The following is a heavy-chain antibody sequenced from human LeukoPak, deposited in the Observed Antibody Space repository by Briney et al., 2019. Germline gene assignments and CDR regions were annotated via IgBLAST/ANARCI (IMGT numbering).Heavy chain of an antibody. Sequence: PGGSLPVFCAASGFTFSSYEMNWVRQAPGKGLEWVSYISSSGSTIYYADSVKGRFTISRDNAKNSLYLQMNTLRAEDTAVYYCARDVSLVYWGRGTLDPVSS. CDR1: GFTFSSYE. D-gene: IGHD2-8*02. CDR2: ISSSGSTI. J-gene: IGHJ4*01. CDR3: ARDVSLVY. V-gene: IGHV3-48*03.